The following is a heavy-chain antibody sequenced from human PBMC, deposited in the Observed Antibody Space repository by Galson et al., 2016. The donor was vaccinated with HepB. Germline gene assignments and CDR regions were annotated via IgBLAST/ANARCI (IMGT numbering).Heavy chain of an antibody. Sequence: SLRLSCATSGFTFGNYALSWVRQAPGKGLEWVGYISIKTFGGTPEYAASVRGRFTISRDDSQSIAYLRMNSLKTEDTAVYYCTKNWNHAEESWGQGTLVTVSS. CDR1: GFTFGNYA. J-gene: IGHJ4*02. V-gene: IGHV3-49*04. CDR2: ISIKTFGGTP. D-gene: IGHD1-14*01. CDR3: TKNWNHAEES.